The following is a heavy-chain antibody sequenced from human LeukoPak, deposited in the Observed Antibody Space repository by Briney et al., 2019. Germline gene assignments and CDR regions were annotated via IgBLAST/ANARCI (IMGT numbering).Heavy chain of an antibody. V-gene: IGHV3-48*01. D-gene: IGHD2-8*01. CDR3: AREVPGPNPPYYFDS. J-gene: IGHJ4*02. Sequence: GGSLRLSCAASGFSFSSYNMNWVRQAPGKGLEWVSYISTSRTMYYADSVKGRFTISRDNTKNSLFLQMHSLRAEDTAVYYCAREVPGPNPPYYFDSWGQGTLVTVSS. CDR1: GFSFSSYN. CDR2: ISTSRTM.